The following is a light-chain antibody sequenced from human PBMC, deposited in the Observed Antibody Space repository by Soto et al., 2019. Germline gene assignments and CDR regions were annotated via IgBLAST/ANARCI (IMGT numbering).Light chain of an antibody. CDR1: QGFAGT. Sequence: EIVMTQSPATLSVSPGEGATLSCRASQGFAGTLAWYQQKPGQTPRLLIYDASTRATGVPARFSGSASGTEFTLTISSLQPDDFATYYCQQYDNYPLTFGGGTKVEIK. J-gene: IGKJ4*01. V-gene: IGKV3-15*01. CDR2: DAS. CDR3: QQYDNYPLT.